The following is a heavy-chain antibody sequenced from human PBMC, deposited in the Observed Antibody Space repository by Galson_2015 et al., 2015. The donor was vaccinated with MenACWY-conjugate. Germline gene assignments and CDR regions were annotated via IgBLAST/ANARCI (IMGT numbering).Heavy chain of an antibody. Sequence: SLRLSCAASGFTFSTYWMHWVRQAPGKGLVWVSRINRDGRSTSYADSVKGRFTISRDNAKNTLYLQMNSLRAEDTAVYYCARLGGNYRTTSHFEYWGQGTLVTVSS. V-gene: IGHV3-74*01. CDR1: GFTFSTYW. D-gene: IGHD1-26*01. CDR3: ARLGGNYRTTSHFEY. J-gene: IGHJ4*02. CDR2: INRDGRST.